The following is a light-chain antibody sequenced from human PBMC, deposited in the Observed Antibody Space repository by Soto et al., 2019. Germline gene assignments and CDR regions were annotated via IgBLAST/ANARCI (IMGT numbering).Light chain of an antibody. CDR2: DST. V-gene: IGKV3-11*01. J-gene: IGKJ5*01. CDR1: QSIHTS. Sequence: VLTQSPAALSLSPGERATLSCRASQSIHTSLAWYQQKPGQPPRLVVYDSTLRANGVPDRFGGSRSGTEYTLTISSLQPEDFATYYCQQTYTTPEITFGQGTRLEIK. CDR3: QQTYTTPEIT.